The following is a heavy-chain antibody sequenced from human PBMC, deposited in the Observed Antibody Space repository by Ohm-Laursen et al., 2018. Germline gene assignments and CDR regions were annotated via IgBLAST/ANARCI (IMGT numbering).Heavy chain of an antibody. J-gene: IGHJ4*02. CDR3: AYSGSYSYFDY. CDR1: GGSFSGYY. CDR2: INHSGST. D-gene: IGHD1-26*01. Sequence: TLSLTCSVYGGSFSGYYWSWIRQPPGKGLEWIGEINHSGSTNYNPSLKSRVTISVDTSKNQFSLKLSSVTAADTAVYYCAYSGSYSYFDYWGQGTLVTVS. V-gene: IGHV4-34*09.